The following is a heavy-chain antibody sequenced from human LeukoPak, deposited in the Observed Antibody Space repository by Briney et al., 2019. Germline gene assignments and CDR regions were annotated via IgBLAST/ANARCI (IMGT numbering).Heavy chain of an antibody. D-gene: IGHD5-18*01. CDR1: GYSISSGYY. V-gene: IGHV4-38-2*02. Sequence: SETLSLTCTVSGYSISSGYYWGWIRQPPGKGLEWIGSIYRSGSTYYNPSLKSRVTISVDRSKNQFSLSLTSVTAADTAVYYCARVGDSFGPFYFDYWGQGTLVTVSP. J-gene: IGHJ4*02. CDR2: IYRSGST. CDR3: ARVGDSFGPFYFDY.